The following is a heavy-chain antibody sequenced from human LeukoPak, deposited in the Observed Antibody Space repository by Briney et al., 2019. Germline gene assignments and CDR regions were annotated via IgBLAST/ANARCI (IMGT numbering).Heavy chain of an antibody. J-gene: IGHJ4*02. V-gene: IGHV1-3*01. CDR1: GYTFTSYA. CDR3: ARDRIAAAGSPGNY. Sequence: ASVKVSCKASGYTFTSYAMHWVRQAPGQRLEWMGWINAGNGNTKYSQKFQGRVTITRDTSASTAYMELSSLRSEDTAVYYCARDRIAAAGSPGNYWGQGTLVTVSS. D-gene: IGHD6-13*01. CDR2: INAGNGNT.